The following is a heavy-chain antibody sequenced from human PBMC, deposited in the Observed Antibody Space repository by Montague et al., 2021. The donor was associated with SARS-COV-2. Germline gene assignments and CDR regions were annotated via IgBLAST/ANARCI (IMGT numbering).Heavy chain of an antibody. CDR3: ARGSKKISKRWLQFDDAFDI. V-gene: IGHV4-34*01. J-gene: IGHJ3*02. CDR1: GGSFSGYY. D-gene: IGHD5-24*01. CDR2: INHSGST. Sequence: SETLSLTCAVYGGSFSGYYWSWIRQPPGKGLEWIGEINHSGSTNYNPSLKSRVTISVDTSKNQFSLKLSSVTAADTAVYYCARGSKKISKRWLQFDDAFDIWGQGTMVTASS.